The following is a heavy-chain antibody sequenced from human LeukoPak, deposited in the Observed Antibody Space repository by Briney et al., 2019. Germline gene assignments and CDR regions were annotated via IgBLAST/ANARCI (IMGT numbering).Heavy chain of an antibody. CDR2: INAGNGNT. Sequence: ASVKVSFKASGYTFSTYTVHWVRQAPGQRLEWMGWINAGNGNTKYSQNFQGRVSITRDTSASTAYMEMSSLRCEDTAVYYCAREIDRDDYNRFFDYWGQGTLVTVSS. D-gene: IGHD5-24*01. V-gene: IGHV1-3*01. CDR1: GYTFSTYT. CDR3: AREIDRDDYNRFFDY. J-gene: IGHJ4*02.